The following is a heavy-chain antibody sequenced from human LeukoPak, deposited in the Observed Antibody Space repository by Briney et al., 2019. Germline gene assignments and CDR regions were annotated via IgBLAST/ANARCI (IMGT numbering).Heavy chain of an antibody. Sequence: GASVKVSCKASGYTFTGYYMHWVRQAPGQGLEWMGWINPNSGGTNYAQKFQGWVTMTRDTSISTAYMELSRLRSDDTAVYYCARGFYDSSGYYPDYWGQGTLVTVSS. J-gene: IGHJ4*02. CDR2: INPNSGGT. D-gene: IGHD3-22*01. CDR3: ARGFYDSSGYYPDY. CDR1: GYTFTGYY. V-gene: IGHV1-2*04.